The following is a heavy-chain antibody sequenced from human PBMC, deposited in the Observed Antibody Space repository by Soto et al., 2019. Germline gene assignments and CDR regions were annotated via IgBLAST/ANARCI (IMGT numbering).Heavy chain of an antibody. J-gene: IGHJ5*02. D-gene: IGHD2-2*01. Sequence: GESLKISCKGSGYSFTSYWISWVRQMPGKGLEWMGRIDPSDSYTNYSPSFQGHVTISADKSISTAYLQWSSLKASDTAMYYCARVVQYCSSTSCPGGFDPWGQGILVTVS. CDR2: IDPSDSYT. V-gene: IGHV5-10-1*01. CDR1: GYSFTSYW. CDR3: ARVVQYCSSTSCPGGFDP.